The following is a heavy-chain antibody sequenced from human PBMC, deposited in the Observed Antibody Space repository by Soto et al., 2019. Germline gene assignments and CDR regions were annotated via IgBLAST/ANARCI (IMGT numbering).Heavy chain of an antibody. CDR3: AREKGDYGDTNFDY. CDR2: ISAYNGNT. V-gene: IGHV1-18*04. Sequence: GXSVKVSFKASGYTFTSYGISWVRQAPGQGLEWMGWISAYNGNTNYAQKLQGRVTMTTDTSTSTAYMELRSLRSDDTAVYYCAREKGDYGDTNFDYWGQGTLVTVYS. J-gene: IGHJ4*02. D-gene: IGHD4-17*01. CDR1: GYTFTSYG.